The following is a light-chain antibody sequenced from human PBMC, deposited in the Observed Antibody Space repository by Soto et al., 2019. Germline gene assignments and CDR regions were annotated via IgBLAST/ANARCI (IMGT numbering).Light chain of an antibody. V-gene: IGLV2-14*01. CDR1: SSDVGGYNY. Sequence: QSALTQPASVSGSPGQSITISCTGTSSDVGGYNYVSWSQHHPGKAPKLMIYEVTNRPSGVSDRFSGSKSGNTASLIISGLQAEDEADYYCSSYTISSTWVFGGGTKVTVL. J-gene: IGLJ3*02. CDR3: SSYTISSTWV. CDR2: EVT.